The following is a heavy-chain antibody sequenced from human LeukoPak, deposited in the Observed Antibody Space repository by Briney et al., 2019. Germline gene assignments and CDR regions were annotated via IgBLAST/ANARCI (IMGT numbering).Heavy chain of an antibody. CDR2: IYTSGST. CDR1: GGSISSNY. Sequence: SETLSLTCTVPGGSISSNYWSWIRQPAGKGLEWIGRIYTSGSTNYNPSLKSRVTMSVDTSKNQFSLKLSSVTAADTAVYYCARVVGYYDSSGYIDSWSQGTLVTVSS. J-gene: IGHJ4*02. D-gene: IGHD3-22*01. V-gene: IGHV4-4*07. CDR3: ARVVGYYDSSGYIDS.